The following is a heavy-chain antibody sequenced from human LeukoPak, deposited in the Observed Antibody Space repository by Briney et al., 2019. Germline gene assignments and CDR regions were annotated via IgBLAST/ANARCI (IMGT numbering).Heavy chain of an antibody. D-gene: IGHD3-10*01. CDR1: GFTFSSYE. J-gene: IGHJ4*02. CDR3: ARDHYGSGSYSPG. CDR2: ISSSGSAI. V-gene: IGHV3-48*03. Sequence: GGSLRLSCAASGFTFSSYEMTWVRQAPGKGLEWISYISSSGSAIYYADSVKGRFTISRDNAKNSLYLQMNSLRAEDTAVYYCARDHYGSGSYSPGWGQGTLVIVSS.